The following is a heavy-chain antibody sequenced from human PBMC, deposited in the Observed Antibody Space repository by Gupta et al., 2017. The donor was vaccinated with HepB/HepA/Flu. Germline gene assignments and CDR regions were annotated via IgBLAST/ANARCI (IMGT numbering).Heavy chain of an antibody. CDR2: ISGSGGST. V-gene: IGHV3-23*01. Sequence: LESGGGLVQPGGSLRLSCAASGFTFSSYAMSWVRQAPGKGLEWVSAISGSGGSTYYADSVKGRFTISRDNSKNTLYLQMKSMRAEETAVYYCAKADGGNAELVVDYGGQGTMVTVYS. CDR3: AKADGGNAELVVDY. J-gene: IGHJ4*02. D-gene: IGHD4-23*01. CDR1: GFTFSSYA.